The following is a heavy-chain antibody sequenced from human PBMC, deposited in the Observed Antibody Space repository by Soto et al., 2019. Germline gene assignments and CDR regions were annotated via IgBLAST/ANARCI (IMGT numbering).Heavy chain of an antibody. V-gene: IGHV4-34*01. J-gene: IGHJ4*02. Sequence: QVQLQQWGAGLLKPSETLSLTCAVYGGSFSGYYWSWIRQPPGKGLEWIGEINHSGSTNYNPSLKSRVTISVDTSKNQFSLKLSSVTAADTAVYYCARAPCIAAAGMRYFDYWGQGTLFTVSS. CDR2: INHSGST. CDR1: GGSFSGYY. CDR3: ARAPCIAAAGMRYFDY. D-gene: IGHD6-13*01.